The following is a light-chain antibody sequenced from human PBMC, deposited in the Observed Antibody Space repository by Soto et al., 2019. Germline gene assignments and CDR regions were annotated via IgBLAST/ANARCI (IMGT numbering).Light chain of an antibody. CDR1: SSNIGSNT. CDR3: AAWDDILIGVV. Sequence: QLVLTQSPSASGTPGQRVTISCSGSSSNIGSNTVNWYQQLPGTAPKLLIYSNDQRPSGVPDRFSGSKSGTSASLAISGLHSEDEADYYCAAWDDILIGVVFGGGTQLTVL. V-gene: IGLV1-44*01. CDR2: SND. J-gene: IGLJ2*01.